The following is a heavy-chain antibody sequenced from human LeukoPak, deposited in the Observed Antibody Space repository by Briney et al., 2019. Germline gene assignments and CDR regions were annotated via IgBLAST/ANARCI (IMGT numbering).Heavy chain of an antibody. J-gene: IGHJ6*03. Sequence: SETLSLTCTVSGYSISSGYYWGWIRQPPGKGLEWIGSIYHSGSTYYNPSLKSRVTITVDTSKNQFSLKLSSVTAADTAVYYCARGYYDSSGYYWYYMDVWGKGTTVTVSS. V-gene: IGHV4-38-2*02. CDR2: IYHSGST. D-gene: IGHD3-22*01. CDR1: GYSISSGYY. CDR3: ARGYYDSSGYYWYYMDV.